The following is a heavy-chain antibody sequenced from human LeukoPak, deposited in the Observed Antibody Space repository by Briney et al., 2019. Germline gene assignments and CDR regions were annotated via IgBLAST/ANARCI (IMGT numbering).Heavy chain of an antibody. CDR2: ISSNSYYK. V-gene: IGHV3-9*01. CDR1: GFTFGDTH. Sequence: PGGSLRLSCVTSGFTFGDTHLHWVRQVPGKGLECVSGISSNSYYKAYADSVKGRFTISRDNARDSLHLQMNSLRTEDTAFYYCARETSGWIQGGWGQGTLVTVSS. J-gene: IGHJ4*02. CDR3: ARETSGWIQGG. D-gene: IGHD5-18*01.